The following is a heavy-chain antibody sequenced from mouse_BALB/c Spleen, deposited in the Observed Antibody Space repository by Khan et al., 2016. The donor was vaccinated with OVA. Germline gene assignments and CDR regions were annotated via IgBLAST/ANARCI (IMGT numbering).Heavy chain of an antibody. V-gene: IGHV3-2*02. D-gene: IGHD1-2*01. CDR2: ISYSGST. CDR1: GYSITSGYG. J-gene: IGHJ2*01. Sequence: EVQLVESGPGLVKPSQSLSLTCTVTGYSITSGYGWNWIRKFPGNKLEWMGYISYSGSTNYNQSLKSRISITRDTSKNQFFLQLNSVTTEDTATYYCARTARIKYWGQGTTLTVSS. CDR3: ARTARIKY.